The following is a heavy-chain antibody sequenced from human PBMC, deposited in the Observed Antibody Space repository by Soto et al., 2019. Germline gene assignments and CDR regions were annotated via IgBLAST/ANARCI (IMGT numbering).Heavy chain of an antibody. J-gene: IGHJ3*02. D-gene: IGHD3-10*01. CDR2: ISGSGGST. Sequence: HPGGSLRLSCAASGFTFRSYAMSWVRQAPGKGLEWVSAISGSGGSTYYADSVKGRFTISRDNSKNTLYLQMNSLRAEDTAVHYCANERVLWFGEKDAFDIWGQGTMVTVSS. CDR3: ANERVLWFGEKDAFDI. V-gene: IGHV3-23*01. CDR1: GFTFRSYA.